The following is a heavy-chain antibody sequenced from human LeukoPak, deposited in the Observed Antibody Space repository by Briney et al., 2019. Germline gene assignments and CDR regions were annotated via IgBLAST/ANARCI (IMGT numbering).Heavy chain of an antibody. CDR1: GSSISSDNY. J-gene: IGHJ4*02. CDR3: ARASLDSSNSNYIRNFDY. CDR2: IYHSGST. V-gene: IGHV4-38-2*02. Sequence: SETLSLTFSVSGSSISSDNYWVWIRQPPGQGLEWTGGIYHSGSTYYNPSLKSRVTMSVDTSKNQFSLKLSSVTAADTAVYYCARASLDSSNSNYIRNFDYWGQGTLVTVSS. D-gene: IGHD3-22*01.